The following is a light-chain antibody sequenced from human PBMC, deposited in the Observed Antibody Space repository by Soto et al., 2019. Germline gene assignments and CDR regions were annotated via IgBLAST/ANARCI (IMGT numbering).Light chain of an antibody. CDR3: QQSNNWPLT. CDR1: QSVSRD. Sequence: DIVMTQSPATLSVSPGERATLSCRASQSVSRDLGWYQQKPGQAPRLLIYGASTRDTGVPARFSGSGSGTEFTLTISSLQSEDFAIYYCQQSNNWPLTFGGGTKVEIK. V-gene: IGKV3-15*01. J-gene: IGKJ4*01. CDR2: GAS.